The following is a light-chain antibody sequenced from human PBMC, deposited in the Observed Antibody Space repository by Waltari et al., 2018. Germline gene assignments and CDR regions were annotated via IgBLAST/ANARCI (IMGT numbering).Light chain of an antibody. V-gene: IGLV1-47*01. CDR3: AASDDSLSGRYV. J-gene: IGLJ1*01. CDR2: RNS. Sequence: QSVLTQPPSASGTPGQRVTVSCSGSSSNIGSNYVSWYQQLPGTAPKLLMYRNSQRPSGVPDRFSGSKSGTSASLAISGLRSEDEADYYCAASDDSLSGRYVFGTGTKVTVL. CDR1: SSNIGSNY.